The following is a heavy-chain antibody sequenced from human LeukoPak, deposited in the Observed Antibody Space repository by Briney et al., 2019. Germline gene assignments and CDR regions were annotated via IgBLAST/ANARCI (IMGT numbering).Heavy chain of an antibody. CDR1: GYTFTGYY. CDR3: AREDSGSFDFDY. CDR2: INPNSGGT. Sequence: ASVRVSCKASGYTFTGYYMHWVRPAPGQGLEWMGWINPNSGGTNYAQKFQGRVTMTRDTSISTAYMELSRLRSDDTAVYYCAREDSGSFDFDYWGQGTLVTVSS. J-gene: IGHJ4*02. V-gene: IGHV1-2*02. D-gene: IGHD1-26*01.